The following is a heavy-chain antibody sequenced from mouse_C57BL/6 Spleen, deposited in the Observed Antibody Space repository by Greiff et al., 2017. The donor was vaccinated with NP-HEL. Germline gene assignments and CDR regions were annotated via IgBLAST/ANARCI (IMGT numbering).Heavy chain of an antibody. CDR2: IYPRSGNT. V-gene: IGHV1-81*01. J-gene: IGHJ1*03. CDR1: GYTFTSYG. D-gene: IGHD1-1*01. Sequence: QVQLQQSGAELARPGASVKLSCKASGYTFTSYGISWVKQRTGQGLEWIGEIYPRSGNTYYNEKFKGKATLTADKSSSTAYMALRSLTSEDSAVYFCSRYLYGSSPSWYCDVWGTGTTVTVSS. CDR3: SRYLYGSSPSWYCDV.